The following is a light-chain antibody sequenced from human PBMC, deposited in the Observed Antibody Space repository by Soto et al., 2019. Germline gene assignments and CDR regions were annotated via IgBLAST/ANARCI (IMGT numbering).Light chain of an antibody. J-gene: IGLJ2*01. Sequence: QSVPTQAPSASGTPGQRVTISCSGSSSNIGTNTVNWYQQLPGTAPKLLIYNDNQRPSGGPDRYSGSKADTSASLAISGLQSDDEADYYCAAWDGSLKGVVFGGGTKLTVL. CDR3: AAWDGSLKGVV. V-gene: IGLV1-44*01. CDR1: SSNIGTNT. CDR2: NDN.